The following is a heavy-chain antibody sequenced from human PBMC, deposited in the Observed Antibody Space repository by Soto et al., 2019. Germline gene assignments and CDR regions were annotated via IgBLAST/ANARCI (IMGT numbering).Heavy chain of an antibody. Sequence: SETLSLTCTVSSAPVSSTTYTWGWIRQPPGKGLEWVAGIYHSGSTNYNPSLKSRVTISVDTSKNQFSLKLDSVTAADTAVYYCARATYYGSGDFDYWGQGTLVNVSS. CDR3: ARATYYGSGDFDY. V-gene: IGHV4-39*07. CDR1: SAPVSSTTYT. CDR2: IYHSGST. D-gene: IGHD3-10*01. J-gene: IGHJ4*02.